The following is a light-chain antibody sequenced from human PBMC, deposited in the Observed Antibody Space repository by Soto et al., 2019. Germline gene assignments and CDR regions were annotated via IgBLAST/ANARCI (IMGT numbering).Light chain of an antibody. CDR2: DNN. CDR1: SSNIGNNF. Sequence: QSVLTQPPSVSAAPGQKVTISCSGSSSNIGNNFVSWYQQLPGTAPKLLNYDNNKRPSGIPDRFSGSKSGTSATLGITGLQTGDEADYYCGTWDSSLSAGVFGGGTSSPS. V-gene: IGLV1-51*01. CDR3: GTWDSSLSAGV. J-gene: IGLJ3*02.